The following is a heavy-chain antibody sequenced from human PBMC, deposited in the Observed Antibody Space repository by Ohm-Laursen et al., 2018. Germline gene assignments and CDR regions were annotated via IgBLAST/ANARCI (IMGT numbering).Heavy chain of an antibody. CDR2: ISGSGGST. CDR1: GFTFSSYA. Sequence: SLRLSCSASGFTFSSYAMSWVRQAPGKGLEWVSAISGSGGSTYYADSVKGRFTISRDNSKNTLYVQMNSLRGEDTAVYYCAKNLGSVAVAGTKDAFDFWGQGTMVTVSS. CDR3: AKNLGSVAVAGTKDAFDF. D-gene: IGHD6-19*01. J-gene: IGHJ3*01. V-gene: IGHV3-23*01.